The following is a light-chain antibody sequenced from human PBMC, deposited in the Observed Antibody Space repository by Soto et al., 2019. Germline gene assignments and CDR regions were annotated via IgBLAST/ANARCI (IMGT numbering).Light chain of an antibody. Sequence: QSVLTQALSASETPGQRVTISCSGRSSNIGRNSISWYQQFPGTAPKLLIYNTNQRPAGVPDRFSGSKSGTSASLAIRGLQSDDEADYYCAAWDDILNGYVFGTGTKLTVL. J-gene: IGLJ1*01. CDR2: NTN. CDR3: AAWDDILNGYV. CDR1: SSNIGRNS. V-gene: IGLV1-44*01.